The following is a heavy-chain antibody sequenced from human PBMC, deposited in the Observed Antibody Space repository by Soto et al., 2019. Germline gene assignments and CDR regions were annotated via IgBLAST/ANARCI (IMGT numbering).Heavy chain of an antibody. CDR2: IYYSGIT. CDR3: ARQDYGDYLPDY. Sequence: SETLSLTCTVSGGSISTTNYYWGWIRQPPGKGLEWIGSIYYSGITYYNPSLKSRVTISVDTSKNLFSLKLSSVTAADTAVYSCARQDYGDYLPDYWGQGTLVTVSS. V-gene: IGHV4-39*01. CDR1: GGSISTTNYY. J-gene: IGHJ4*02. D-gene: IGHD4-17*01.